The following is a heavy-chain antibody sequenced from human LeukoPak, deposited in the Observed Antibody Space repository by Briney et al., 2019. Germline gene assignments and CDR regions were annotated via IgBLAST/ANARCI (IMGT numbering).Heavy chain of an antibody. CDR2: IYHSGST. V-gene: IGHV4-30-2*01. Sequence: SETLSLTCAVSGGSLSSGGYSWSWIRQPPGKGLEWIGYIYHSGSTYYNPSLKSRVTISVDRSKNQFSLKLSSVTAADTAVDYCARGGYCSSTSCSSNWFDPWGQGTLVTVSS. D-gene: IGHD2-2*01. CDR1: GGSLSSGGYS. CDR3: ARGGYCSSTSCSSNWFDP. J-gene: IGHJ5*02.